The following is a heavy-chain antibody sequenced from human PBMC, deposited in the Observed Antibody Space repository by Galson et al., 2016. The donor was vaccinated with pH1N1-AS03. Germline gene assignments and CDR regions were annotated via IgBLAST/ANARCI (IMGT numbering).Heavy chain of an antibody. CDR3: TTDDYGDYRGTGAGTKNAFGM. Sequence: SLRLSCAASGFTFSNAWMSWVRQAPGKGLEWVGLIKNRENGRTTDYAAPVKGRFTISRDDSKNTLYLQMNSLKTEDTAVYYCTTDDYGDYRGTGAGTKNAFGMWGQGTMVTVSS. CDR2: IKNRENGRTT. V-gene: IGHV3-15*01. CDR1: GFTFSNAW. J-gene: IGHJ3*02. D-gene: IGHD4-17*01.